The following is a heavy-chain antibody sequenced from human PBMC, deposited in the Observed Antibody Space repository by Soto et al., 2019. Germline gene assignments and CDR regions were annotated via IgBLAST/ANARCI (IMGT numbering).Heavy chain of an antibody. D-gene: IGHD3-3*01. CDR3: ATIRFLEWLFFDY. Sequence: GASAKVSSKVPGYTLTELSRHWVRQAPGKGLEWMGGFDPEDGETIYAQKFQGRVTMSEDTSTDTAYMELSSLRSEDTAVYYCATIRFLEWLFFDYWGQGTLVTVSS. V-gene: IGHV1-24*01. CDR1: GYTLTELS. J-gene: IGHJ4*02. CDR2: FDPEDGET.